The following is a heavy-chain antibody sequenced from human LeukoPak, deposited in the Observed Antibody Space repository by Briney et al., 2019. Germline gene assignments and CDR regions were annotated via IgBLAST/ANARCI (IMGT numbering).Heavy chain of an antibody. CDR1: GGSFSGYY. CDR3: ARGPATYYYDSSGYYY. Sequence: SETLSLTCAVYGGSFSGYYWSWIRQPPGKGLEWIGKINHSGSTNYNPSLKSRVTISVDTSKNQFSLKLSSVTAADTAVYYCARGPATYYYDSSGYYYWGQGTLVTVSS. CDR2: INHSGST. V-gene: IGHV4-34*01. J-gene: IGHJ4*02. D-gene: IGHD3-22*01.